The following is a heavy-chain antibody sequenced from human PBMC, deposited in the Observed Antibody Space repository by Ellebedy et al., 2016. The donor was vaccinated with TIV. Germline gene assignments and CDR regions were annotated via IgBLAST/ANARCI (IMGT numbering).Heavy chain of an antibody. CDR2: INPDGSAE. V-gene: IGHV3-7*03. CDR1: GFIISDDW. Sequence: PGGSLRLSCEVSGFIISDDWMSWVRQAPGKGLEWVAHINPDGSAEYYVDSVKGRFSISRDNAKRSLFLQMNSLRVDDTAVYYCVTWDQDYGRWGQGTTVTVSS. CDR3: VTWDQDYGR. D-gene: IGHD3-10*01. J-gene: IGHJ6*02.